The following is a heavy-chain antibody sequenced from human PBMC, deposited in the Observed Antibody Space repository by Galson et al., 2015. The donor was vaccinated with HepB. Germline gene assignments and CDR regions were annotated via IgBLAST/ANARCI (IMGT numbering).Heavy chain of an antibody. Sequence: CAIFGDSVSSNSAACNWIRQSPSRGLEWLGRTYYTSKWYNDYALSVKSRITINTDTSKNQFSLQLNTVTPEDTASYYCARQRGSALRAWGQGTLVTVSS. CDR2: TYYTSKWYN. V-gene: IGHV6-1*01. CDR3: ARQRGSALRA. J-gene: IGHJ5*02. CDR1: GDSVSSNSAA. D-gene: IGHD3-10*01.